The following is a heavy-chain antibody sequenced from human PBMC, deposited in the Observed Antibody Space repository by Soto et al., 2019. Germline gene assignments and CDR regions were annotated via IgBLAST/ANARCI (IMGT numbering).Heavy chain of an antibody. CDR1: GGSISGSY. V-gene: IGHV4-59*01. CDR3: ARSVAVPGAHIDY. Sequence: SETLSLTCSVSGGSISGSYWRWIRQSPGKGLEWLGYVYYTGSTTYSPSLRSRVSISVDTSKNEFSLRLSSVTAADTAVYFCARSVAVPGAHIDYWGQGTQVTVSS. J-gene: IGHJ4*02. CDR2: VYYTGST. D-gene: IGHD6-19*01.